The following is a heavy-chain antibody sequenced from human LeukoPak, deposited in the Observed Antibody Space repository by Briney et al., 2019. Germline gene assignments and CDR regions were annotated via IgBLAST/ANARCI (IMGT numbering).Heavy chain of an antibody. J-gene: IGHJ4*02. CDR1: GFTFSSYG. D-gene: IGHD3-10*01. V-gene: IGHV3-23*01. CDR2: ISGSGGST. Sequence: GGSLRLSCAASGFTFSSYGMSWVRQAPGKGLEWVSAISGSGGSTYYADSVKGRFTISRDNSKNTLYLQMNSLRAEDTAVYYCAKKLLWFGELEDYWGQGTLVTVSS. CDR3: AKKLLWFGELEDY.